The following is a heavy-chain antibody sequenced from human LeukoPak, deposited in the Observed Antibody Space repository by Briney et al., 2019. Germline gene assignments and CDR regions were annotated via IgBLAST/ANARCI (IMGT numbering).Heavy chain of an antibody. J-gene: IGHJ4*02. V-gene: IGHV4-61*02. CDR2: SDISGST. D-gene: IGHD1-7*01. CDR1: SGSISSGRYY. Sequence: SETLSLTCTVSSGSISSGRYYWSWIRQPAGKGLEWIGRSDISGSTYYNPSLKSRVTISVDTSKNQFSLKLNSVTAADTAVYYCARGKLELTILDYWGQGTLVTVSS. CDR3: ARGKLELTILDY.